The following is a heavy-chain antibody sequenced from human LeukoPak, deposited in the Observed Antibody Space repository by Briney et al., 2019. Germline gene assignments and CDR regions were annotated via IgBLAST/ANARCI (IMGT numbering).Heavy chain of an antibody. J-gene: IGHJ4*02. CDR3: ARGRRDGYDY. CDR2: ISAQHGQT. V-gene: IGHV1-18*01. D-gene: IGHD5-24*01. Sequence: ASVKVSCKTSGYSENFYGITWVRQVAGQGLEWMGWISAQHGQTEYAPNSQDRVTMTTDTYTNTAYMELRSLRSDDTAVYYCARGRRDGYDYWGQGTLVTVSS. CDR1: GYSENFYG.